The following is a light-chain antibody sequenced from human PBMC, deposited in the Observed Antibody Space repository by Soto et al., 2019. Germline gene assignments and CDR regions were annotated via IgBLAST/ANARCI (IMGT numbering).Light chain of an antibody. Sequence: EIVLTQSPATLSLSPGERATLSCRASQSVSSYLAWYQQKPGQAPRLLIYDASNRATGSSARFSGSGSGTDFTLTISSLEPEDFAVYYCQQRYNWPHTFDPGTKVDIK. CDR3: QQRYNWPHT. V-gene: IGKV3-11*01. J-gene: IGKJ3*01. CDR1: QSVSSY. CDR2: DAS.